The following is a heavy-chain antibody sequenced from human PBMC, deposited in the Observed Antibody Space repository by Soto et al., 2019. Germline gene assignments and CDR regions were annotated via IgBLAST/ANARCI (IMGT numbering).Heavy chain of an antibody. V-gene: IGHV1-69*01. D-gene: IGHD2-15*01. J-gene: IGHJ6*02. CDR2: IIPIFGTA. Sequence: QVQLVQSGAEVKKPGSSVKVSCKAPRGTFSSYAISWVRQAPGQGLEWMGGIIPIFGTAKYAQKFQGRVTITADESTSTGYMELSSQRSEDTAVYYCARTHGGSSSLDIYYYYYYGMDVWGQGTTVTVSS. CDR3: ARTHGGSSSLDIYYYYYYGMDV. CDR1: RGTFSSYA.